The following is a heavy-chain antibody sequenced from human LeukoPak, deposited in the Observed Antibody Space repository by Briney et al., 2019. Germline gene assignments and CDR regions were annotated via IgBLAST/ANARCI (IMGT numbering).Heavy chain of an antibody. CDR1: GFTFSSYS. D-gene: IGHD6-19*01. CDR3: ARVYRSGDFDY. J-gene: IGHJ4*02. Sequence: PGGSLRLSCAASGFTFSSYSMNWVRQAPGRGLEWVSSISSSSTYIYYADSVKGRFTISRDNAKNSLYLQMNSLRAEDTAVYYCARVYRSGDFDYWGQGTLVTVSS. V-gene: IGHV3-21*01. CDR2: ISSSSTYI.